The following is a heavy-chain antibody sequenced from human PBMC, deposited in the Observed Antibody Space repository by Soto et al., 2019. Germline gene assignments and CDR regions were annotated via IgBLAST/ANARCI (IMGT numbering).Heavy chain of an antibody. J-gene: IGHJ4*02. CDR2: IYSGGST. CDR1: GFTVSSNY. CDR3: AREARDGYNLFYFDY. Sequence: GGSLRLSCAASGFTVSSNYMSWVRHAPGKGLEWVSVIYSGGSTYYADSVKGRFTISRDNSKNTLYLQMNSLRAEDTAVYYCAREARDGYNLFYFDYWGQGTLVTVSS. D-gene: IGHD5-12*01. V-gene: IGHV3-53*01.